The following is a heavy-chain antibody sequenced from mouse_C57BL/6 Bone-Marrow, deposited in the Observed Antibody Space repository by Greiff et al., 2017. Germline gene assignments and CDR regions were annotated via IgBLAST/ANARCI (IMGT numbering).Heavy chain of an antibody. CDR1: GYTFTSYW. CDR3: AREAYYGSSYPFPY. V-gene: IGHV1-50*01. J-gene: IGHJ3*01. Sequence: VQLQQPGAELVKPGASVKLSCKASGYTFTSYWMQWVKQRPGQGLEWIGEIDPSDSYTNYNQKFKGEAKLTVDTSSSTAYMQLSSLTSEDSAVYYCAREAYYGSSYPFPYWGQGTLVTVSA. D-gene: IGHD1-1*01. CDR2: IDPSDSYT.